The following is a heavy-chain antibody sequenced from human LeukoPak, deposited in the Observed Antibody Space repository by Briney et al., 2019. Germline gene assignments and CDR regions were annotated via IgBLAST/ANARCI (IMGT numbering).Heavy chain of an antibody. J-gene: IGHJ4*02. CDR2: ISYDGGNK. V-gene: IGHV3-30*04. Sequence: GGSLRLSCAASGSTFSSYAMHWVRQAPGKGLEWVAVISYDGGNKYYADSVKGRFTISRDNSKNTLYLQMNSLRAEDTAVYYCASEGSSSSWPYFDYWGQGTLVTVSS. D-gene: IGHD6-13*01. CDR1: GSTFSSYA. CDR3: ASEGSSSSWPYFDY.